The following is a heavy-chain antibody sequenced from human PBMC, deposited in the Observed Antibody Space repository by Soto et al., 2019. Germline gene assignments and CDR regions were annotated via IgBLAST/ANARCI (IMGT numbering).Heavy chain of an antibody. CDR3: ARDLHFAFDY. J-gene: IGHJ4*01. V-gene: IGHV3-48*01. Sequence: EVQLVESGGYLVQPGGSLRLSCTASGFTFTDFSMNWVRQAPGKGLEWVSYINSRNSIMAYADSVKGRFTISSDTAKNSLYLQMNSLRAEDTAVYYCARDLHFAFDYWGQGTLVTVSS. CDR2: INSRNSIM. CDR1: GFTFTDFS.